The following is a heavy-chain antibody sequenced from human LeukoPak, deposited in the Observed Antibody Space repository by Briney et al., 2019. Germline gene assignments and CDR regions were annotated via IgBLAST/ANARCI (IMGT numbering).Heavy chain of an antibody. CDR3: ARGYYYDSSGYYGTPFDY. V-gene: IGHV1-8*01. Sequence: ASVKVSCKASGYTFISYDINWVRQATGQGLEWMGWMNPNSDNTGYAQKFQGRVTMTRNTSISTAYMELSSLRSEDAAVYYCARGYYYDSSGYYGTPFDYWGQGTLVTVSS. J-gene: IGHJ4*02. D-gene: IGHD3-22*01. CDR1: GYTFISYD. CDR2: MNPNSDNT.